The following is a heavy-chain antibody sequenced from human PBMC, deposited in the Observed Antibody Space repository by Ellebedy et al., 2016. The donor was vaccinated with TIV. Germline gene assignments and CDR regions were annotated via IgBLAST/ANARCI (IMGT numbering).Heavy chain of an antibody. J-gene: IGHJ2*01. D-gene: IGHD4-23*01. V-gene: IGHV4-31*03. CDR2: IYYSGST. CDR3: ARVGAGGYWYFDL. Sequence: LRLSCTVSGGSISSGGHYWSWIRQHPGKGLEWIGYIYYSGSTNYKPSLKSRVTISVDTSKNKFSLKLNSVTAADTAVYYCARVGAGGYWYFDLWGRGTLVTVSS. CDR1: GGSISSGGHY.